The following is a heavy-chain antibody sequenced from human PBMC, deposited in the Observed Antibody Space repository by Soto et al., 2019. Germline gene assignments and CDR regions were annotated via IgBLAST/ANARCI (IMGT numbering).Heavy chain of an antibody. Sequence: QLQLQESGPGLVKPSETLSLTCTVSGGSISSSSYYWGWIRQPPGKGLEWIGSIYYSGSTFYNPSLKSRVTISVDMSKNQFSLRLSSVTAADTAVYYCARLAPSSGWYDYWGQGTLVTVSS. V-gene: IGHV4-39*01. J-gene: IGHJ4*02. D-gene: IGHD6-19*01. CDR3: ARLAPSSGWYDY. CDR2: IYYSGST. CDR1: GGSISSSSYY.